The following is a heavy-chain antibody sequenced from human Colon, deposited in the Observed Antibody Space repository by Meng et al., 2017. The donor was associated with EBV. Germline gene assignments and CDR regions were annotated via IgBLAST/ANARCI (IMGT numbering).Heavy chain of an antibody. CDR1: GGSIAERNS. CDR2: IYHYGGT. CDR3: ARWAFIDSYGFDH. Sequence: LQGYGPGLVTPSWTLSPTCAASGGSIAERNSWSWVRQPPGKGLEWIGEIYHYGGTNYNPSLKRRVTISVDKSKNQISLKLTSVTAADTAVYYCARWAFIDSYGFDHWGQGTLVTVSS. V-gene: IGHV4-4*02. J-gene: IGHJ4*02. D-gene: IGHD5-18*01.